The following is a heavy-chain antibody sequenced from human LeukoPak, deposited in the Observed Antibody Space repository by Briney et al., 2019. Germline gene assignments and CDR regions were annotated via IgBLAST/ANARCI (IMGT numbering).Heavy chain of an antibody. CDR2: IYHSGST. CDR1: GYSITSGYY. CDR3: ARDTAMVRGVKGFDY. D-gene: IGHD3-10*01. J-gene: IGHJ4*02. Sequence: SETLSLTCTVSGYSITSGYYWGWIRQPPGKGLEWIGSIYHSGSTHYNPSLNSRVTMSVDTSKNQVSLKLSSVTAADTAVYYCARDTAMVRGVKGFDYWGQGTLVTVSS. V-gene: IGHV4-38-2*02.